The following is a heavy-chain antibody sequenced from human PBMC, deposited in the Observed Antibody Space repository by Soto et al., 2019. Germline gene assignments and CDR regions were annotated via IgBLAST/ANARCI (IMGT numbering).Heavy chain of an antibody. CDR3: GRGEGKITNVDMDTAMLFRFDC. CDR1: GFTFNDYY. J-gene: IGHJ4*02. Sequence: QVQLVESGGGLVKPGGSLRLSCVASGFTFNDYYMSWIRQAPGKGLEWVSYISSSGSTRYYADSVKGRFTVSRDNAKNSLYLQMNSLRAEDTAVYYCGRGEGKITNVDMDTAMLFRFDCWGQGTLVTVSS. D-gene: IGHD5-18*01. CDR2: ISSSGSTR. V-gene: IGHV3-11*01.